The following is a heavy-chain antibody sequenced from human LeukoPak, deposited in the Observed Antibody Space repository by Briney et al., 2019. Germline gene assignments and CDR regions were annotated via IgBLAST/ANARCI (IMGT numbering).Heavy chain of an antibody. V-gene: IGHV5-51*01. CDR2: IYPGDSYT. CDR3: ARPDDYGGRPSAFDI. D-gene: IGHD4-23*01. CDR1: GYSFTSYW. J-gene: IGHJ3*02. Sequence: GESLKISCKGSGYSFTSYWIAWVRQMPGKGLEWMGIIYPGDSYTTYSPSFQGQVTISADKSISTAYLQWRSLKASDTAMYYCARPDDYGGRPSAFDIWGQGTMVTVSS.